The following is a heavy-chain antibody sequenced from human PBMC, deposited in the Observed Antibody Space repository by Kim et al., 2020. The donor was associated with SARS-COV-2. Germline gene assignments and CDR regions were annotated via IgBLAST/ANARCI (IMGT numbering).Heavy chain of an antibody. CDR1: GYTFTNYW. CDR3: ARLAVYRATIVPFDS. V-gene: IGHV5-51*01. Sequence: GESLKIPCKASGYTFTNYWIGWVRQMPGKGLEFMGIIYPGDSETRYSPSFQGQVSISVDKSIGTAYLQWSSLKASDTAIYYCARLAVYRATIVPFDSWGQ. J-gene: IGHJ4*02. D-gene: IGHD6-19*01. CDR2: IYPGDSET.